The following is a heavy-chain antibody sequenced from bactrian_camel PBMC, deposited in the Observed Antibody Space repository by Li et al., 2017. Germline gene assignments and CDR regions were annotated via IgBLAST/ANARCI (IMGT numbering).Heavy chain of an antibody. CDR2: ISRTGTI. D-gene: IGHD4*01. V-gene: IGHV3S55*01. J-gene: IGHJ4*01. CDR3: AVQRPAGRCLSPSRGSHN. Sequence: VESGGGSVEAGGSLRLSCAASGFGYCNYDMSWYRQAPGKERELVSTISRTGTINYADSVKGRFTISQNTAKNTMYLQMNDLKTEDTATYVCAVQRPAGRCLSPSRGSHNWGQGTQVTVS. CDR1: GFGYCNYD.